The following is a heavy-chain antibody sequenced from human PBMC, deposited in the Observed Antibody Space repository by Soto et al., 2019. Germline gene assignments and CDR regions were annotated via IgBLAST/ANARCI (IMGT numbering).Heavy chain of an antibody. CDR1: GYTFTDYY. CDR2: IIPNSGGT. J-gene: IGHJ4*02. CDR3: ARSGRGYSYGYVYFDY. D-gene: IGHD5-18*01. V-gene: IGHV1-2*02. Sequence: ASVKVSCKASGYTFTDYYVHWVRKAHGQGLEWMGWIIPNSGGTKSAQKFQGRVTMTTDTSTSTAYMELSSLRSQDTAVYYCARSGRGYSYGYVYFDYWGQGTLVTVSS.